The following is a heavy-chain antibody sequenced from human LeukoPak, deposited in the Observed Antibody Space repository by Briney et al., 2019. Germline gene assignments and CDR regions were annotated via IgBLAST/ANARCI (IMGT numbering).Heavy chain of an antibody. CDR3: ARAHSITMIVVVTPATNWFDP. V-gene: IGHV1-2*02. CDR2: INPNSGGT. J-gene: IGHJ5*02. D-gene: IGHD3-22*01. CDR1: GYTFTGYY. Sequence: ASVKVSCKASGYTFTGYYMHWVRQAPGQGLEWMGWINPNSGGTNYAQKFQGRVTMTRDTSISTAYMELSRLRSDDTAVYYCARAHSITMIVVVTPATNWFDPWGQGTLVTVSS.